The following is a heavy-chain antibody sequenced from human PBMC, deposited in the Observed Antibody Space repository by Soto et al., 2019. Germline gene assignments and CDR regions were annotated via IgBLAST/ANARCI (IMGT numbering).Heavy chain of an antibody. J-gene: IGHJ6*02. Sequence: SETLSLTCAVYGGSFSGHYWSWIRQSTGKGLEWIGEINNSGSTNYNPSLKSRVTISGDTSKKQISLKMTSVTAEDTAVYYCARERAYCSRMSCYRKHGMDVWGQGATVTVS. CDR1: GGSFSGHY. CDR3: ARERAYCSRMSCYRKHGMDV. CDR2: INNSGST. V-gene: IGHV4-34*01. D-gene: IGHD2-2*01.